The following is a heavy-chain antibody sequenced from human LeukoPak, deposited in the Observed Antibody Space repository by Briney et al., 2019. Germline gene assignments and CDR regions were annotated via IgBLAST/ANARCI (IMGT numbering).Heavy chain of an antibody. CDR1: GYTLTELS. V-gene: IGHV1-24*01. CDR2: FDPEDGET. J-gene: IGHJ4*02. D-gene: IGHD6-13*01. Sequence: GASVKVSCKVSGYTLTELSMHWVRQAPGKGLEWMGGFDPEDGETIYAQKFQGRVTMTEDTSTDTAYMELSSLRSEDTAVYYCATPLGGPTSIAAAPGFDYWGQGTLVTVSS. CDR3: ATPLGGPTSIAAAPGFDY.